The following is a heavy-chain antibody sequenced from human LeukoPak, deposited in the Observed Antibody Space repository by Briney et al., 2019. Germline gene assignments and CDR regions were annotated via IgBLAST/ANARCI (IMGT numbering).Heavy chain of an antibody. D-gene: IGHD2-2*01. J-gene: IGHJ4*02. Sequence: PGGSLRLSCAASGFTFSSYSMNWVRQAPGKGLEWVSYISSSSSTIYYADSAKGRFTISRDNAKNSLYLQMNSLRAEDTAVYYCARVWASCLDYWGQGTLVTVSS. CDR1: GFTFSSYS. CDR3: ARVWASCLDY. V-gene: IGHV3-48*01. CDR2: ISSSSSTI.